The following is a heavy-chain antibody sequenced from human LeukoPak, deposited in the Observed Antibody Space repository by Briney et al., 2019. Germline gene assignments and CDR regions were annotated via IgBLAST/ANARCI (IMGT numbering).Heavy chain of an antibody. V-gene: IGHV1-2*04. CDR3: ARDVDGMDV. CDR1: GYTFTVHY. J-gene: IGHJ6*04. CDR2: INPNSGGT. Sequence: ASVTVSFTASGYTFTVHYMHWVRQAPGQAPEWMGWINPNSGGTNYAQRFQGWVTITRDTSISTAYMELSRLTSDDTAVYYCARDVDGMDVWGKGTTVTVSS.